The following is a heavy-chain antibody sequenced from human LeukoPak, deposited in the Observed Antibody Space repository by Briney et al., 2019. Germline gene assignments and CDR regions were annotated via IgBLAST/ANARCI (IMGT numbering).Heavy chain of an antibody. J-gene: IGHJ4*02. CDR1: GFTFAW. Sequence: GGSLRLSCSASGFTFAWMSWVRQAPGKGLEWVGRIKSKTDGGTTDYAALVKGRFTISRDGSKNTVYLQMNSLESEDTAFYYCTTGTGATTFGYWGQGTLVTVSS. CDR2: IKSKTDGGTT. V-gene: IGHV3-15*01. D-gene: IGHD1-26*01. CDR3: TTGTGATTFGY.